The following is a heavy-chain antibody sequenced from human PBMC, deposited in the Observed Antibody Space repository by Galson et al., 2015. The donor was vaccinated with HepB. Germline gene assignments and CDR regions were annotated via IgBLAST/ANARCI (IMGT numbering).Heavy chain of an antibody. CDR1: GFTFSSYA. V-gene: IGHV3-23*01. D-gene: IGHD3-16*01. CDR2: ISGSGIST. Sequence: SLRLSCAASGFTFSSYAMRWVRQAPGKGLEWVSTISGSGISTYYADSVKGRFTISRDNSKNTLYLQMNSLRAEDTAVYFCAFPRSGDYLGAFDSWGQGTLVTVSS. J-gene: IGHJ4*02. CDR3: AFPRSGDYLGAFDS.